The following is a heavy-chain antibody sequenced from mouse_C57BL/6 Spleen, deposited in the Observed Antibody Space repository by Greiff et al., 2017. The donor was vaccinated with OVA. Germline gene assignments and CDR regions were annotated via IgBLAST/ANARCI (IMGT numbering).Heavy chain of an antibody. Sequence: QVQLQQPGAELVRPGSSVKLSCKASGYTFTSYWMHWVKQRPIQGLEWIGNIDPSDSETHYNQKFKDKATLTVDKSSSTAYMQLSRLTSEDSAVYYCARSGVWLRGPYFDYWGQGTTLTVSS. J-gene: IGHJ2*01. V-gene: IGHV1-52*01. D-gene: IGHD2-2*01. CDR3: ARSGVWLRGPYFDY. CDR1: GYTFTSYW. CDR2: IDPSDSET.